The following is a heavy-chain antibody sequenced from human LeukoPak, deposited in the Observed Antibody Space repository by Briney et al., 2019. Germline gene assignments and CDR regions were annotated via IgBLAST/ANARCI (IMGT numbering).Heavy chain of an antibody. J-gene: IGHJ4*02. Sequence: GGSLRLSCAASGFTFNIYAMSWVRQAPGKGLEWVSGISDSGAGTFYADSVKGRFTISRDNSKNTLYLQMNSLRAEDTAVYYCARDQGWQQLPHDWGQGTLVTVSS. CDR1: GFTFNIYA. V-gene: IGHV3-23*01. D-gene: IGHD6-13*01. CDR2: ISDSGAGT. CDR3: ARDQGWQQLPHD.